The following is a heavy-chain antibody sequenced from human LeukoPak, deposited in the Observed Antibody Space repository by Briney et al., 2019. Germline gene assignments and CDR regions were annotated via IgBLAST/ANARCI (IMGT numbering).Heavy chain of an antibody. J-gene: IGHJ4*02. Sequence: GASVKVSCKVSGYTLTELSMHWVRQAPGKGLEWMGGFDPEDGETIYAQKFQGRVTMTEDTSTDTAYMELSSLRSEDTAVYYCATDPSLLYSSGWRYWGQGTLVTVSS. CDR1: GYTLTELS. CDR3: ATDPSLLYSSGWRY. V-gene: IGHV1-24*01. CDR2: FDPEDGET. D-gene: IGHD6-19*01.